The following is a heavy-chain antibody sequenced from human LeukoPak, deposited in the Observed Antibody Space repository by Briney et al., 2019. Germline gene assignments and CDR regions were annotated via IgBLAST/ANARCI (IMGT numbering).Heavy chain of an antibody. Sequence: ASVKVSCTASGYTFTSYYMHWVRQAPGQGLEWMGIINPSGGSTSYAQKLQGRVTMTTDTSTSTAYMELRSLRSDDTAVYYCARDEYYYDSSGYYYKSESRYFDYWGQGTLVTVSS. D-gene: IGHD3-22*01. CDR2: INPSGGST. CDR1: GYTFTSYY. J-gene: IGHJ4*02. CDR3: ARDEYYYDSSGYYYKSESRYFDY. V-gene: IGHV1-46*01.